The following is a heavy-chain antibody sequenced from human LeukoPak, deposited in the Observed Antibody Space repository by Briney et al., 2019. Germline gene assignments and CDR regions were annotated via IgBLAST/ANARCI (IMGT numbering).Heavy chain of an antibody. CDR2: IYHRGST. V-gene: IGHV4-4*02. D-gene: IGHD3-9*01. J-gene: IGHJ5*02. CDR3: AREGRYFDWLPGPFDP. CDR1: GDSISNSNW. Sequence: SGTLSLTCAVSGDSISNSNWWSWVRQPPGKGLERIGEIYHRGSTNYHPSLKSRVTISVDTSNNQFSLKLSSVTAADTAVYYCAREGRYFDWLPGPFDPWGQGTLVTVSS.